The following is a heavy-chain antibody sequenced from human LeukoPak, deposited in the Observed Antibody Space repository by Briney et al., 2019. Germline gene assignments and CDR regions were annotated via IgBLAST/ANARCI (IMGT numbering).Heavy chain of an antibody. CDR3: ARGYCTNAVCSLGPTQA. J-gene: IGHJ4*02. Sequence: PSETLSLTCTVSGYSISSGYYWGWIRQPPGKGLEWIGNIYHSGSTYYNPSLKSRVTISVDTSKNQFSLKLSSVTAADTAVYYCARGYCTNAVCSLGPTQAWGQGTLVTVSS. V-gene: IGHV4-38-2*02. D-gene: IGHD2-8*01. CDR2: IYHSGST. CDR1: GYSISSGYY.